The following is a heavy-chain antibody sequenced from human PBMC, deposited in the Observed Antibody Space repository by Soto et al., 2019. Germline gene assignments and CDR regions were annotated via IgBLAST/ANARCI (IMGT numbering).Heavy chain of an antibody. D-gene: IGHD1-1*01. J-gene: IGHJ3*02. CDR1: GYTFTSYG. CDR3: ARDSPVVQLKILADAFDI. V-gene: IGHV1-18*01. CDR2: ISAYNGNT. Sequence: QVQLVQSGAEVKKPGASVKVFCKASGYTFTSYGISWVRQAPGQGLEWMGWISAYNGNTNYAQKLQGRVTMTTDIATSTAYMALRSIRSDDTAIYYCARDSPVVQLKILADAFDIWGQGTMVTVSS.